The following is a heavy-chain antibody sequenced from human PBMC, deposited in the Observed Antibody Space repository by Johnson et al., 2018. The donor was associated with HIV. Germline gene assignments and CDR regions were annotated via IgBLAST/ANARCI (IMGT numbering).Heavy chain of an antibody. V-gene: IGHV3-30-3*01. Sequence: QVQLVESGGGVVQPGRSLRLSCAASEFTFTSYTMHWVRQAPGKGLEWVALISYDGSNKYYADSVKGRFTISRDNSKNTLYLQMNSLRAEDTAVYYCARGRKTVTTVRPSAFDIWGQGTMVTVSS. CDR3: ARGRKTVTTVRPSAFDI. CDR2: ISYDGSNK. CDR1: EFTFTSYT. D-gene: IGHD4-17*01. J-gene: IGHJ3*02.